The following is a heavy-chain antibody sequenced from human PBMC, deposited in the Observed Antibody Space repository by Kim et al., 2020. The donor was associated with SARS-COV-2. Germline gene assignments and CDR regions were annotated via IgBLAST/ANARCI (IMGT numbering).Heavy chain of an antibody. CDR2: VYHTRGA. CDR1: GDSITYGHFY. Sequence: SETLSLTCTVSGDSITYGHFYWSWVRQLPGKGLQWLGYVYHTRGAFYTPSLKSRLNISMDTSKNQFSLNLASVTAADTGMYYCARGTYDSAGYLFDPWGQSTLATVSS. D-gene: IGHD3-22*01. CDR3: ARGTYDSAGYLFDP. V-gene: IGHV4-31*03. J-gene: IGHJ5*02.